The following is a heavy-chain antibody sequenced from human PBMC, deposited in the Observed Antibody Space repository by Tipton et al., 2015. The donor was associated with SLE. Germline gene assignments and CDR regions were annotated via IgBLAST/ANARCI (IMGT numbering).Heavy chain of an antibody. CDR3: ARDTGSRYSGSLDY. J-gene: IGHJ4*02. CDR2: ISSSSSYI. D-gene: IGHD1-26*01. CDR1: GFTFSSYS. V-gene: IGHV3-21*01. Sequence: SLRLSCAASGFTFSSYSMNWVRQAPGKGLEWVSSISSSSSYIYYADSVKGRFTISRDNAKNSLYLQMNSLRAEDTAVYYCARDTGSRYSGSLDYWGQGTLVTVSS.